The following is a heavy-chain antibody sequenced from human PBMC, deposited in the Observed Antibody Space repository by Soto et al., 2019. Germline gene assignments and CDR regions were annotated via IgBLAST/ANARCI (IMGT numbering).Heavy chain of an antibody. D-gene: IGHD6-19*01. Sequence: QVQLQQWGAGLLKPSETLSLTCAVYGGSFSGYYWSWIRQPPGKGLEWIGEINHSGSTNYNPSLKSRFTISVDTSNNHFSLRLSSVTAADTAVYYCARGRVSSGWYRDYWGQGTLVTVSS. J-gene: IGHJ4*02. CDR1: GGSFSGYY. CDR3: ARGRVSSGWYRDY. CDR2: INHSGST. V-gene: IGHV4-34*01.